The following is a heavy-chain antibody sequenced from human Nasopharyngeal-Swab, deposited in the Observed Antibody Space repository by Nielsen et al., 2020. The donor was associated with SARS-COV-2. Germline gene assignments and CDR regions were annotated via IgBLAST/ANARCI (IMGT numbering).Heavy chain of an antibody. CDR2: IDPSDSYT. V-gene: IGHV5-10-1*01. J-gene: IGHJ4*02. CDR1: GYSFTSYW. Sequence: GESMKISSKGSGYSFTSYWISWVRQMPGKGLEWMGRIDPSDSYTNYSPSFQGHVTISADKSISTAYLQWSSLKASDTAMYYCARWVVDCSSTSCHYYFDYWGQGTLVTVSS. D-gene: IGHD2-2*01. CDR3: ARWVVDCSSTSCHYYFDY.